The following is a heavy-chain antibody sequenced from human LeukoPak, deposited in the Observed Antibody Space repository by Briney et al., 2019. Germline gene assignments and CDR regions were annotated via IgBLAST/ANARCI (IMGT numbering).Heavy chain of an antibody. CDR3: AGGDTAMDY. J-gene: IGHJ4*02. CDR1: GGSFSGYY. Sequence: PSETLSLTCAVYGGSFSGYYWSWIRQPPGKGLEWIGEIYHSGSTNYNPSLKSRVTISVDKSKNQFSLKLSSVTAADTAVYYCAGGDTAMDYWGQGTLVTVSS. D-gene: IGHD5-18*01. CDR2: IYHSGST. V-gene: IGHV4-34*01.